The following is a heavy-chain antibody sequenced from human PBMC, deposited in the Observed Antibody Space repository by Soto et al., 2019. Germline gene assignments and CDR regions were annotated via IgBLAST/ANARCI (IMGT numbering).Heavy chain of an antibody. J-gene: IGHJ3*02. CDR2: IIPIFGTA. CDR3: ARPAGYCSGGSFPDAFDI. D-gene: IGHD2-15*01. CDR1: GGTFSSYA. Sequence: GASVKVSCKASGGTFSSYAISRVRQAPGQGLEWMGGIIPIFGTANYAQKFQGRVTITADESTSTAYMELYSLRSEDTAVYYCARPAGYCSGGSFPDAFDIWGQGTMVTV. V-gene: IGHV1-69*13.